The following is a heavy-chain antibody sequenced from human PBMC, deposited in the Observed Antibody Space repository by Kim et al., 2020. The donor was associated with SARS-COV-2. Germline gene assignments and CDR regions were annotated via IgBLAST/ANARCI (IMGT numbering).Heavy chain of an antibody. V-gene: IGHV4-34*01. CDR1: GGSTSDHY. J-gene: IGHJ6*03. CDR3: ARRSAVVYYMYV. CDR2: INYSGNI. Sequence: SETLSLTCAVYGGSTSDHYWTWIRQPPGKGLEWIEEINYSGNINYNPSLKSRVTTSIDTSRNQFSLKLRSVTAADTAVYYCARRSAVVYYMYVCGKGTPV. D-gene: IGHD3-3*01.